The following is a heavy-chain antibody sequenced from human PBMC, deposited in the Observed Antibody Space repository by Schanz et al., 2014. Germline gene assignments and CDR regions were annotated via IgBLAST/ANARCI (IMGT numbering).Heavy chain of an antibody. Sequence: QVQLVESGGGVVQPGRSLRLSCAASGLLFSYYYMSGVRQAPGKGLEWVAFISYDGSNKYYADSVKGRFSISRDNGETSVYLQINSLRVEDTAVYYCARFLARYQYYGVDVWGQGTTVIVSS. V-gene: IGHV3-30-3*01. CDR1: GLLFSYYY. CDR3: ARFLARYQYYGVDV. CDR2: ISYDGSNK. J-gene: IGHJ6*02. D-gene: IGHD3-3*01.